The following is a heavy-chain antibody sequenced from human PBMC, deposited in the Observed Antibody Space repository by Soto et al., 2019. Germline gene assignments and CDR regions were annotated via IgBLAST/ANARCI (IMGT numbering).Heavy chain of an antibody. V-gene: IGHV1-18*01. CDR3: ARSRGYSSGWYPRSWFDP. CDR1: GYTFTSYG. J-gene: IGHJ5*02. CDR2: ISAYNGNT. Sequence: ASVKVSCKASGYTFTSYGISWVRQAPGQGLEWMGWISAYNGNTNYAQKLQGRVTMTTDTSTSTAYMELRSLRSDDTAVYYCARSRGYSSGWYPRSWFDPWGQGTLVTVS. D-gene: IGHD6-19*01.